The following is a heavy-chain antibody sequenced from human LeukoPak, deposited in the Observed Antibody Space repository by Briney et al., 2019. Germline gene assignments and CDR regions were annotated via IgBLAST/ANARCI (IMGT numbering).Heavy chain of an antibody. CDR2: IKQDGSEK. CDR1: GFTFSNYG. J-gene: IGHJ6*02. CDR3: VGRPYYYYGMDV. Sequence: GGSLRLSCAASGFTFSNYGMSWVRQAPGKGLEWVASIKQDGSEKFYVDSVKGRFSISRDNSKNTLYLQMSSLRAEDTAIYYCVGRPYYYYGMDVWGQGTTVTVSS. V-gene: IGHV3-7*03.